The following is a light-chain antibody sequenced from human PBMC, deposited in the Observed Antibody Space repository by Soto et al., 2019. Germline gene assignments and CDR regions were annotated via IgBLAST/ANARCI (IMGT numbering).Light chain of an antibody. CDR1: QSVLYSSNNKNY. CDR2: WAS. Sequence: DIVMAQSPDSLAVSLGERATINCKSSQSVLYSSNNKNYLAWYQQKPGQPPKLLIYWASTRESGVPDRFSGSGSGTEFTLTISSLQSEDFAVYYCHQYNGRPPRTFGQGTKVDIK. V-gene: IGKV4-1*01. J-gene: IGKJ1*01. CDR3: HQYNGRPPRT.